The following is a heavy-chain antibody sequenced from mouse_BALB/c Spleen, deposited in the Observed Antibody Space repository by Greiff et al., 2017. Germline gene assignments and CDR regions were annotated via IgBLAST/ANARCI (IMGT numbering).Heavy chain of an antibody. CDR3: ARQDRAMDY. V-gene: IGHV5-6*01. J-gene: IGHJ4*01. Sequence: VQLKESGGDLVKPGGSLKLSCAASGFTFSSYGMSWVRQTPDKRLEWVATISSGGSYTYYPDSVKGRFTISRDNAKNTLYLQMSSLKSEDTAMYYCARQDRAMDYWGQGTSVTVSS. CDR1: GFTFSSYG. CDR2: ISSGGSYT. D-gene: IGHD3-3*01.